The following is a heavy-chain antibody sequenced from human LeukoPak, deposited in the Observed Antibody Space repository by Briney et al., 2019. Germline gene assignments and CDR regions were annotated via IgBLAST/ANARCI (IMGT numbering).Heavy chain of an antibody. CDR2: ISSSSSYI. J-gene: IGHJ4*02. V-gene: IGHV3-21*01. CDR1: GFTFSSYS. Sequence: NPGGSLRLSCAGSGFTFSSYSMNWVRQAPGKGLEWVSSISSSSSYIHYADSAKGRFTVSRDNARNSLYLQMNSLRAEDTAVYYCAKGQRVYYYDSSGYMDYWGQGTLVTVSS. CDR3: AKGQRVYYYDSSGYMDY. D-gene: IGHD3-22*01.